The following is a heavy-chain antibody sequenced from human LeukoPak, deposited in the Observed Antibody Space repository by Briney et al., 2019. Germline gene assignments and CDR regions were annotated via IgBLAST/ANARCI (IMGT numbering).Heavy chain of an antibody. CDR3: AKVVTWTSFDY. D-gene: IGHD3/OR15-3a*01. CDR2: FYSGGST. CDR1: GFTVSSNY. V-gene: IGHV3-66*01. Sequence: GGSLRLSCVASGFTVSSNYMSWVRQAPGKGLEWLSVFYSGGSTYYADSVNGRFTMSRDNSKNTVYMQMNSLRVEDTAVYYCAKVVTWTSFDYWGQGTLVTVSS. J-gene: IGHJ4*02.